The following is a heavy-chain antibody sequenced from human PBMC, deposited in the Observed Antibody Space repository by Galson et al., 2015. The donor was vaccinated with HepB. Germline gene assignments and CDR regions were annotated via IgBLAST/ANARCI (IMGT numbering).Heavy chain of an antibody. J-gene: IGHJ4*02. CDR1: GYSFTSYW. CDR3: ARRSPQKGGWDADYFDY. Sequence: QSGAEVKKPGESLRISCKGSGYSFTSYWISWVRQMPGKGLEWMGRIDPSDSYTNYSPSFQGHVTISADKSISTAYLQWSSLKASDTAMYYCARRSPQKGGWDADYFDYWGQGTLVTVSS. D-gene: IGHD6-19*01. CDR2: IDPSDSYT. V-gene: IGHV5-10-1*01.